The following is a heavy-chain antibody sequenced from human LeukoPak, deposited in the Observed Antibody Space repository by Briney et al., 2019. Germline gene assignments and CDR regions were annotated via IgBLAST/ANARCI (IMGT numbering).Heavy chain of an antibody. CDR3: AAVANTGFDY. Sequence: GGSLRLSCAASGFTFSSYAMSWVRHAPGKGLEWVSAISGSGSNTYYADSVKGRFTISRDSSRNTLYLQMNSLRAEDTAVYYCAAVANTGFDYWGQGTLGTVSS. CDR1: GFTFSSYA. CDR2: ISGSGSNT. J-gene: IGHJ4*02. V-gene: IGHV3-23*01. D-gene: IGHD6-19*01.